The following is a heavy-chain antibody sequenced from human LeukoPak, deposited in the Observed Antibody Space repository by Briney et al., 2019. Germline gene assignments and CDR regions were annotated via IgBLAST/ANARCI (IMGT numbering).Heavy chain of an antibody. CDR3: ARDQEGFDY. J-gene: IGHJ4*02. Sequence: ASVKVSCKASGYTFTINYIHWVRQAPGQGLEWMGMIYPRDGSTSYAQKFQGRVTVTSDTSTSTVHMELSGLRSEDTAVYYCARDQEGFDYWGQGTLVTVSS. CDR1: GYTFTINY. CDR2: IYPRDGST. V-gene: IGHV1-46*01.